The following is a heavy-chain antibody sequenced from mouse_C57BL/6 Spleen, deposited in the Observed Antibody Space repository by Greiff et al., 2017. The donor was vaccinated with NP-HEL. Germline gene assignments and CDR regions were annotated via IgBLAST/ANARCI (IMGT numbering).Heavy chain of an antibody. CDR2: ISSGSSTI. CDR1: GFTFSDYG. J-gene: IGHJ4*01. V-gene: IGHV5-17*01. Sequence: DVMLVESGGGLVKPGGSLKLSCAASGFTFSDYGMHWVRQAPEKGLEWVAYISSGSSTIYYADTVKGRFTISRDNAKNTLFLQMTSLRSEDTAMYYCARNYGSSNYYAMDYWGQGTSVTVSS. D-gene: IGHD1-1*01. CDR3: ARNYGSSNYYAMDY.